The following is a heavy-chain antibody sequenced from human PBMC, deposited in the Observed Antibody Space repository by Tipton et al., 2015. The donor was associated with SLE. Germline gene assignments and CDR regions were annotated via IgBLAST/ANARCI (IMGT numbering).Heavy chain of an antibody. CDR1: GGSISSSSYY. J-gene: IGHJ5*02. CDR2: INHSGST. Sequence: TQSLTCTVSGGSISSSSYYWGWIRQPPGKGLEWIGEINHSGSTNYNPSLKSRVTISVDTSKNQFSLKLSSVTAADTAVYYCARGAVLIQDNSWFDPWGQGTLVTVSS. CDR3: ARGAVLIQDNSWFDP. D-gene: IGHD2-21*01. V-gene: IGHV4-39*07.